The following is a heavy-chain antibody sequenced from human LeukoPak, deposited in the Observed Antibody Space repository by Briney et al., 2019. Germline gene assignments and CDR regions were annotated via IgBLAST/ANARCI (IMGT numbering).Heavy chain of an antibody. CDR3: ARDIVDSSSWYYFDY. J-gene: IGHJ4*02. CDR1: GFTFSSYA. Sequence: PGGSLRLSCAASGFTFSSYAMHWVRQAPGKGLEWVAVISYDGSNKYYADSVKGRFTISRDNAKNSLYLQMNSLRAEDTAVYYCARDIVDSSSWYYFDYWGQGTLVTVSS. CDR2: ISYDGSNK. V-gene: IGHV3-30*04. D-gene: IGHD6-13*01.